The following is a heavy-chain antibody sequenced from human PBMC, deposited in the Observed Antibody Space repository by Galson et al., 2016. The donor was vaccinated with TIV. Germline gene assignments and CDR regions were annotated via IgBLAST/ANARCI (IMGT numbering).Heavy chain of an antibody. Sequence: CKASGYNFIGYYMHRVRQAPGQGLEWMGWIIPNSGGTNYAQKFQGRVTITRDKSMRTAYMELSRLRSDDTAVYYCARGVAVAGYFDYWGQGTLVTVSS. CDR3: ARGVAVAGYFDY. V-gene: IGHV1-2*02. CDR1: GYNFIGYY. D-gene: IGHD6-19*01. CDR2: IIPNSGGT. J-gene: IGHJ4*02.